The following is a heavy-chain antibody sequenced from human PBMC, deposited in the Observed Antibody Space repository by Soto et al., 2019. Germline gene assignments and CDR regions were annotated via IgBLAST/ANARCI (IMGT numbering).Heavy chain of an antibody. CDR2: INPSGGST. D-gene: IGHD3-10*01. Sequence: VASVKVSCKASGYTFTSYYMHWVRQAPGQGLEWMGIINPSGGSTSYAQKFQGRVTMTRDTSTSTVYMELSSLRSEDTAVYYCARDRFCTVRGAPGWFYGMDVWGQGTTVTVSS. CDR1: GYTFTSYY. V-gene: IGHV1-46*03. J-gene: IGHJ6*02. CDR3: ARDRFCTVRGAPGWFYGMDV.